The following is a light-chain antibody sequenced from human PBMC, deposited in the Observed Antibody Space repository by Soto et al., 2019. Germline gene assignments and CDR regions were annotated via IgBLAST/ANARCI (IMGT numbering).Light chain of an antibody. CDR2: DVT. CDR3: CSYAGSYTLV. CDR1: SSDVGGYNY. J-gene: IGLJ3*02. V-gene: IGLV2-11*01. Sequence: QSALTQPRSVSGSPGQSVTFSCTGTSSDVGGYNYVSWYQHHPGKAPKLMIYDVTRRPSGVPDRFSGSKSGNTASLTISGLQAEDEADYYCCSYAGSYTLVFGGGTKLTVL.